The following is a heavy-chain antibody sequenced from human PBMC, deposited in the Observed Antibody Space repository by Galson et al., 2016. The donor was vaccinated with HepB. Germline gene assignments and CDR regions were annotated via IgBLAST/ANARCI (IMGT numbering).Heavy chain of an antibody. CDR1: GLPFSDSY. J-gene: IGHJ4*02. Sequence: SLRLSCAASGLPFSDSYMSWIRQAPGKGLEWISYISNTGKTIYYAVSVKGRFTISRDNAKNSVYLQMNTLRGEDTAVYYCATQLHLIIVPGAFDSWGQGTLVTVSS. D-gene: IGHD2/OR15-2a*01. CDR3: ATQLHLIIVPGAFDS. V-gene: IGHV3-11*01. CDR2: ISNTGKTI.